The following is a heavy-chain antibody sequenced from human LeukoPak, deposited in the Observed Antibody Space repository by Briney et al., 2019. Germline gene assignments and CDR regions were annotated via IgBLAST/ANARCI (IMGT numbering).Heavy chain of an antibody. V-gene: IGHV3-53*04. CDR3: DRWRPIDAFDI. D-gene: IGHD3-3*01. CDR1: GFTVCRNY. CDR2: LSSTGNT. J-gene: IGHJ3*02. Sequence: GGSLRLSCAASGFTVCRNYMNWVRQAPGKGLEWVSLLSSTGNTSYADSVKGRFTISRHNSKNTLYLQVNSLRPEDTALYYWDRWRPIDAFDIWGQGTMVIVSS.